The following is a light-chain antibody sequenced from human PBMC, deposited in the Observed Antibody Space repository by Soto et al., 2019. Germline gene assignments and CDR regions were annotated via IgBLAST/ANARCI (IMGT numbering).Light chain of an antibody. CDR3: QQYNSYIT. CDR2: KAS. J-gene: IGKJ5*01. CDR1: QSIGSW. Sequence: DIQMTQSPSTLSASVGDRVTITCRASQSIGSWLAWYQQKPGKAPKLLIYKASSLESGVPSRFSGSGSGTEFTLTISRLQPDDFATYYCQQYNSYITFGQGTRLEI. V-gene: IGKV1-5*03.